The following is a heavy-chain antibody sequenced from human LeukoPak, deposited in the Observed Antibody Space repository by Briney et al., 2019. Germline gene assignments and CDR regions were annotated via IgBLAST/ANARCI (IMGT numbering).Heavy chain of an antibody. CDR3: ASTYYDSNLPDY. J-gene: IGHJ4*02. V-gene: IGHV4-34*01. CDR2: INHSGST. CDR1: GGSFSGYY. D-gene: IGHD3-22*01. Sequence: SVTLSLTCAVYGGSFSGYYWSWMRQPPGKGLEWSGEINHSGSTNYLPSLKSRVTISVDTSKNQFSLKLSSVTAADTAVYYCASTYYDSNLPDYWGQGTLVTV.